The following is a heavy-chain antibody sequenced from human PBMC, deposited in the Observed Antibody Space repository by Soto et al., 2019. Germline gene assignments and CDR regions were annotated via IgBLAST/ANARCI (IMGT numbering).Heavy chain of an antibody. Sequence: QVQLVQSGAEVKTPGSSVKVSCKASGGTFNSYSIDWVRQAPGQGFEWMGGIIPMSGRPHYAQRFQGRVTFSADKSTNTVYMEVNSLTHEVTAVYYCTRRGRQSANWFDPWGQGTLVTVSS. J-gene: IGHJ5*02. CDR1: GGTFNSYS. CDR3: TRRGRQSANWFDP. CDR2: IIPMSGRP. V-gene: IGHV1-69*06.